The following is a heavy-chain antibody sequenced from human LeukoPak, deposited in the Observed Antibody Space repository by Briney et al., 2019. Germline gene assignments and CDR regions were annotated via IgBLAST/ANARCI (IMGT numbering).Heavy chain of an antibody. D-gene: IGHD3-16*02. CDR3: ARHGGLSDPIDH. Sequence: PSETLSLTCTVSGGSISSYYWSWIRQPPGKGLEWIGYIYYSGSTNYNPSLKSRVTISVDTSKNQFSLKLTSVTAADTALYYCARHGGLSDPIDHWGQGTLVTVSS. CDR1: GGSISSYY. CDR2: IYYSGST. J-gene: IGHJ4*02. V-gene: IGHV4-59*08.